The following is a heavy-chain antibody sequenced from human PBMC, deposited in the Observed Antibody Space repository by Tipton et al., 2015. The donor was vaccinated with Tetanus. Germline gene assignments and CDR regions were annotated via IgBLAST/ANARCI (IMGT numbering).Heavy chain of an antibody. V-gene: IGHV4-39*01. Sequence: GSLRLSCSVSGGSISGSSYYWSWIRQPPGKALEWIGSIYYSGSTFYHPSLQSRVTISVDTSKNQFSLRLSSVTAADTAVYYCATQTDNWFDPWGQGTLVTVSS. CDR1: GGSISGSSYY. J-gene: IGHJ5*02. CDR2: IYYSGST. CDR3: ATQTDNWFDP.